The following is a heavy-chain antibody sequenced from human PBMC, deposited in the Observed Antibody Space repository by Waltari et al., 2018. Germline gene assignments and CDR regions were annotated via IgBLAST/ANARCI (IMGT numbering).Heavy chain of an antibody. V-gene: IGHV1-2*06. D-gene: IGHD1-20*01. Sequence: QVQLVQSGAEVKKPGASVKVSCKASGYTFTGYYMHWVRQAPGQGLEWMGRINPNSGGTNYAQKFQGRVTMTRDTSISTAYIELSRLRSDDTAVYYCAREHAPTSNSDNWNGDYWGQGTLVTVSS. J-gene: IGHJ4*02. CDR2: INPNSGGT. CDR3: AREHAPTSNSDNWNGDY. CDR1: GYTFTGYY.